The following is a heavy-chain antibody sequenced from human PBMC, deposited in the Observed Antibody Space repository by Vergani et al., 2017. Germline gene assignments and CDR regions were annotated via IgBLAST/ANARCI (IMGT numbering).Heavy chain of an antibody. V-gene: IGHV1-8*01. J-gene: IGHJ6*03. CDR2: MNTNSGNT. D-gene: IGHD3-3*01. Sequence: QVQLVQSGAEVKKPGASVKVSCKASGYTFTSYDINWVRQAPGQGLEWMGWMNTNSGNTGYAQKFQGRVTMTRNTSISTAYMELSSLRSEDTAVYYCARFASRVTIFGVVIRYMDVWGKGTTVTVSS. CDR1: GYTFTSYD. CDR3: ARFASRVTIFGVVIRYMDV.